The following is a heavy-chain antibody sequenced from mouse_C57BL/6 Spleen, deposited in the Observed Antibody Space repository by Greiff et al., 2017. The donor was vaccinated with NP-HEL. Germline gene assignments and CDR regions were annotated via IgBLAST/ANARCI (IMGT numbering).Heavy chain of an antibody. D-gene: IGHD2-12*01. CDR3: ASPVYSVGAMDY. CDR2: ISYDGSN. J-gene: IGHJ4*01. CDR1: GYSITSGYY. V-gene: IGHV3-6*01. Sequence: EVKLMESGPGLVKPSQSLSLTCSVTGYSITSGYYWNWIRQFPGNKLEWMGYISYDGSNNYNPSLKNRISITRDTSKNQFFLKLNSVTTEDTATYYCASPVYSVGAMDYWGQGTSVTVSS.